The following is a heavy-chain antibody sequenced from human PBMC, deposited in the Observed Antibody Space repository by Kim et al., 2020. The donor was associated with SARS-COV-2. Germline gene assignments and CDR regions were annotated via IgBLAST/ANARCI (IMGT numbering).Heavy chain of an antibody. CDR3: ARDFPQGDY. J-gene: IGHJ4*02. Sequence: HSVKGQFTIPRDNAKHSLYLQMNSLRAEDTAVYYCARDFPQGDYWGQGTLVTVSS. V-gene: IGHV3-21*01.